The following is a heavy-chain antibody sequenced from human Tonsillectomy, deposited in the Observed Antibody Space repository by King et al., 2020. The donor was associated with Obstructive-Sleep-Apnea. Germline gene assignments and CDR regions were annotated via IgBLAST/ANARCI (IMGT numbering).Heavy chain of an antibody. J-gene: IGHJ4*02. CDR2: ISAYNGNT. V-gene: IGHV1-18*01. D-gene: IGHD3-9*01. CDR1: GYTFTSYG. CDR3: SRDLLNYDILTAYYEDY. Sequence: QLVQSGAEVKKPGASVKVSCKASGYTFTSYGIIWVRQAPGQGLEWMGWISAYNGNTNYAQKFQGRVTMHTDTSTTTAYMELRSLRSDDTAVYYCSRDLLNYDILTAYYEDYWGQGTLVTVSS.